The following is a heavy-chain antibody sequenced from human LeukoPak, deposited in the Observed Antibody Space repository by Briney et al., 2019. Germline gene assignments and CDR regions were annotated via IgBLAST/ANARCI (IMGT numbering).Heavy chain of an antibody. CDR1: GYSFTNYW. V-gene: IGHV5-51*01. CDR3: ARRVDSYWFFDY. J-gene: IGHJ4*02. CDR2: IYPGDSDT. Sequence: GESLKISCKGSGYSFTNYWIGWVRQMPGKGLEWMGIIYPGDSDTRYIPSFRGQVTISADKSINTAYLQWTSLKASDTAMYYCARRVDSYWFFDYWGQGTLVTVSS. D-gene: IGHD1-26*01.